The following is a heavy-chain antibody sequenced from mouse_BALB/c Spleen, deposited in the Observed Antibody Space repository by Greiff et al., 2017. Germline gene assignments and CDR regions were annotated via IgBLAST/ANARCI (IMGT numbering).Heavy chain of an antibody. D-gene: IGHD2-3*01. CDR2: IWSGGST. CDR1: GFSLTSYG. Sequence: VQLVESGPGLVQPSQSLSITCTVSGFSLTSYGVHWVRQSPGKGLEWLGVIWSGGSTDYNAAFISRLSISKDDSKSQVFFKMNSLQANDTAIYYCARNDGTKGFDYWGQGTTLTVSS. CDR3: ARNDGTKGFDY. J-gene: IGHJ2*01. V-gene: IGHV2-2*02.